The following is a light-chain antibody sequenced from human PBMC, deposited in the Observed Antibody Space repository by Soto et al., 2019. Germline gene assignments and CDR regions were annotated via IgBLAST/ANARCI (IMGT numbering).Light chain of an antibody. Sequence: DIVITQYTNSLAVCLGKRATINCKSRQSVIYSANNKNCLAWYQQKPGQPPKLLIYWASTRESGVPDRFSGSGSETDFTLTISSLQAENVAGYYCQQYLAIPRTFGQGTKVDIK. CDR3: QQYLAIPRT. CDR1: QSVIYSANNKNC. J-gene: IGKJ1*01. V-gene: IGKV4-1*01. CDR2: WAS.